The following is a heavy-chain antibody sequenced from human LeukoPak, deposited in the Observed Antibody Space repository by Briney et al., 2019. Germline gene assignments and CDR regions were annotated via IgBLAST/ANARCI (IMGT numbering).Heavy chain of an antibody. D-gene: IGHD3-3*01. CDR1: GFTFRKYG. CDR3: AKSDFWSGYYGYYFDY. J-gene: IGHJ4*02. CDR2: ISYDGSNK. V-gene: IGHV3-30*18. Sequence: GRSLRLSCVASGFTFRKYGMHWVRQAPGKGLEWVAVISYDGSNKYYADSAKGRFAIFRDNSKNTLYLQMNSLRAEDTAVYYCAKSDFWSGYYGYYFDYWGQGTLVTVSS.